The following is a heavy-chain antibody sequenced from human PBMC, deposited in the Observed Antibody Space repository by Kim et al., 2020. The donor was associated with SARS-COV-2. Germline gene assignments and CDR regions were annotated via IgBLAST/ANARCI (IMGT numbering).Heavy chain of an antibody. J-gene: IGHJ5*02. CDR2: IIPIFGTA. Sequence: SVKVSCKASGGTFSSYAISWVRQAPGQGLEWMGGIIPIFGTANYAQKFQGRVTITADESTSTAYMELSSLRSEDTAVYYCAREDSSGYYNWFDPWGQGTLVTVSS. D-gene: IGHD3-22*01. V-gene: IGHV1-69*13. CDR3: AREDSSGYYNWFDP. CDR1: GGTFSSYA.